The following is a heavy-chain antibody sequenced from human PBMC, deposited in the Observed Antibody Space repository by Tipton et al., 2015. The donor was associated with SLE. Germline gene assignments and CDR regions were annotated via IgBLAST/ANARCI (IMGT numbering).Heavy chain of an antibody. CDR3: ARDYYDSSSGDAFDI. CDR2: IYYSGST. D-gene: IGHD3-22*01. Sequence: TLSLTCTVSGGSISSYYWSWIRQPPGKGLEWIGYIYYSGSTNYNPSLKSRVTISVDTSKNQFSLKLSSVTAADTAVYYCARDYYDSSSGDAFDIWGQGTMVTVSS. V-gene: IGHV4-59*01. J-gene: IGHJ3*02. CDR1: GGSISSYY.